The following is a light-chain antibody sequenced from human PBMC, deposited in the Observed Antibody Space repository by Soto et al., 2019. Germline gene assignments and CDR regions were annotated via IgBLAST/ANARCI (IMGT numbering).Light chain of an antibody. CDR2: EVS. J-gene: IGLJ1*01. V-gene: IGLV2-23*02. CDR3: CSYAGRSTYV. Sequence: QSALTQPASVSGSPGQSITISCTGTSSDVGSYNPVSWYQQHPGKAPKLMIYEVSKRPSGVSNRFSGFKSGNTASLTISGLQAEDEADYYCCSYAGRSTYVFGTGTKLTVL. CDR1: SSDVGSYNP.